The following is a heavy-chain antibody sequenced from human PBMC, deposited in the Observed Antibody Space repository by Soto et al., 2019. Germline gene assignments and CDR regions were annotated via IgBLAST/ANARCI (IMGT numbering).Heavy chain of an antibody. CDR1: EYPATELS. D-gene: IGHD3-22*01. J-gene: IGHJ4*02. Sequence: GSSVKVSCKVYEYPATELSIHWVRQAHGKGLEWVGGFDPGDGETIYAQKFQGRVTTTEDTSTDTAFMELSRLKSEDTAVYSCAAYDSGGFYYGFDYWGQGTLVTVSS. CDR3: AAYDSGGFYYGFDY. V-gene: IGHV1-24*01. CDR2: FDPGDGET.